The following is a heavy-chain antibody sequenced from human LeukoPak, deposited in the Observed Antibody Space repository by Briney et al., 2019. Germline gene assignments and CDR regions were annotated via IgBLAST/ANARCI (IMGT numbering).Heavy chain of an antibody. CDR1: GYSISSGYY. D-gene: IGHD3-10*01. J-gene: IGHJ3*02. Sequence: PSETLSLTCTVSGYSISSGYYWGWIRQPPGKGLEWIGSIYHSGSTYYNPSLKSRVTISVDTSKNQFSLKLSSVTAADTAVYYCARGLAGAFDIWGQGTMVTVSS. V-gene: IGHV4-38-2*02. CDR2: IYHSGST. CDR3: ARGLAGAFDI.